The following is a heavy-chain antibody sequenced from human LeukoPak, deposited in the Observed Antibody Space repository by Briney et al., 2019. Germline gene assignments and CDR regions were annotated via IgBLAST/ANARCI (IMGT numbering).Heavy chain of an antibody. CDR2: ISSSSSYI. D-gene: IGHD2-8*01. Sequence: GGSLRLSCAASGFTFSSYSMNWVRQAPGKGLEWVSSISSSSSYIYYADSVKGRFTISRDNAKNSLYLQMNSLRAGDTAVYYCARELIVLMVYAINYMDVWGKGTTVTVSS. V-gene: IGHV3-21*01. CDR1: GFTFSSYS. CDR3: ARELIVLMVYAINYMDV. J-gene: IGHJ6*03.